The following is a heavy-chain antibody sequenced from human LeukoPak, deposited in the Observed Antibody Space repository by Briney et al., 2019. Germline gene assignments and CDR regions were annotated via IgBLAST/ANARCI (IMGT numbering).Heavy chain of an antibody. V-gene: IGHV3-11*04. D-gene: IGHD3-10*01. Sequence: PGGSLRLSCAASGFTFSDYYMSWIRQAPGKGLEWVSYISSSGSTIYYADSVKGRFTISRDNAKNSLYLQMNSLRAEDTAVYYCARASYGSGSFLYYYYMDVWGKGTTVTVSS. CDR2: ISSSGSTI. CDR3: ARASYGSGSFLYYYYMDV. J-gene: IGHJ6*03. CDR1: GFTFSDYY.